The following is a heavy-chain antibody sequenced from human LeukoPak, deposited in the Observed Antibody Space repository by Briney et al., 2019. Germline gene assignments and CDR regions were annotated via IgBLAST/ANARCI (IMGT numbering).Heavy chain of an antibody. J-gene: IGHJ6*03. CDR2: INPSGGST. CDR1: GYTFTSYY. D-gene: IGHD6-6*01. V-gene: IGHV1-46*01. CDR3: ARDLASSSSPYYYYYMDV. Sequence: GASVKVSCKASGYTFTSYYMHWVRQAPGQGLEWMGIINPSGGSTSYAQKFQGRVTMTRDTSTSTVYMELSSPRSEDTAVYYCARDLASSSSPYYYYYMDVWGKGTTVTVSS.